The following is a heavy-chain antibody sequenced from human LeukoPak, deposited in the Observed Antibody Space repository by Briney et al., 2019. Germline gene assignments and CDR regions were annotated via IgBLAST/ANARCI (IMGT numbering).Heavy chain of an antibody. CDR3: ARSSVEGAEYYFDY. CDR2: IYYSGST. V-gene: IGHV4-31*03. CDR1: GGSISSGGYY. D-gene: IGHD5-24*01. Sequence: SETLSLTCTVSGGSISSGGYYWSWIRQHPGKGLEWIGYIYYSGSTYYNPSLKSRVTISVDTSKNQFSLKLSSVTAADTAVYYCARSSVEGAEYYFDYWGQGTLVTVSS. J-gene: IGHJ4*02.